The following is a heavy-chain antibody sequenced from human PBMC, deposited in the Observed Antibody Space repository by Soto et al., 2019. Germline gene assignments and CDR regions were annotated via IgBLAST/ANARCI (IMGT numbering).Heavy chain of an antibody. CDR2: ISGSGGST. D-gene: IGHD3-16*01. CDR3: AKRGDGYVPDY. J-gene: IGHJ4*02. V-gene: IGHV3-23*01. Sequence: RDSYAVAGFTFSSFGMSCVLKAPGKGLEWVSAISGSGGSTYYADSVKGRFTISRDNSKNTLYLQMNSLRAEDTAVYYCAKRGDGYVPDYWGQGTLVTVSS. CDR1: GFTFSSFG.